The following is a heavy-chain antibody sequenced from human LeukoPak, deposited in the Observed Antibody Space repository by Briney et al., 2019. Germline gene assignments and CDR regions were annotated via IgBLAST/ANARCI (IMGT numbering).Heavy chain of an antibody. CDR3: AKEAPLPYYYGMDV. J-gene: IGHJ6*02. CDR2: ICGCGGST. Sequence: PGGSLRLSCAASGFTFSSYAMSWVRQAPGKGLEWVPAICGCGGSTYYADSVKGRFTISRDNSKNTLYLQMNSLSAEDTAVYYCAKEAPLPYYYGMDVWGQGTTVTVSS. V-gene: IGHV3-23*01. CDR1: GFTFSSYA.